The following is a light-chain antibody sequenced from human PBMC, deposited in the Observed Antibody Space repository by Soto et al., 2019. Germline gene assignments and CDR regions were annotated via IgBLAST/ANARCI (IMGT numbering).Light chain of an antibody. V-gene: IGKV3-11*01. CDR2: DAS. CDR3: QQRSNWPPSLT. CDR1: RRFAGS. Sequence: IGLTHSQAPLLFSPGERATLSCGAIRRFAGSLPWYHQNPGQAPRLPTFDASNRATGIPARFSGSGSGTDFTLTISSLEPEDFAVYYCQQRSNWPPSLTFGGGTKVEIK. J-gene: IGKJ4*01.